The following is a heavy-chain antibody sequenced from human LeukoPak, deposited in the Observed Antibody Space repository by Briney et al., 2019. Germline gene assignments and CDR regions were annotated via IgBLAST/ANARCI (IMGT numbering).Heavy chain of an antibody. Sequence: ASVKVSCKASGYTFTSYGISWVRQAPGQGLEWMGWISAYNGNTNYAQKLQGRVTMTTDTSTSTAYMELRSLRSDDTAVYYCARGTRPLLEWFNGMDVWGQGTTVTVSS. V-gene: IGHV1-18*01. CDR2: ISAYNGNT. CDR1: GYTFTSYG. D-gene: IGHD3-3*01. J-gene: IGHJ6*02. CDR3: ARGTRPLLEWFNGMDV.